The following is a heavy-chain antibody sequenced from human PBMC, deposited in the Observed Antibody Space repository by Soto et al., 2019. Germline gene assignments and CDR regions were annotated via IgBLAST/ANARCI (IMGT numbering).Heavy chain of an antibody. J-gene: IGHJ4*02. CDR3: ARDWSSYSSGGSSLFV. D-gene: IGHD6-25*01. CDR2: ISVDNGNT. Sequence: GASVKVSCKASGDTFSRYGISWVRQASGQGLEWMGWISVDNGNTNYAQKLQGRVTMTTDTSTTTAYMELRSLRSDDTAVYYCARDWSSYSSGGSSLFVWGQGTLVTVSS. CDR1: GDTFSRYG. V-gene: IGHV1-18*01.